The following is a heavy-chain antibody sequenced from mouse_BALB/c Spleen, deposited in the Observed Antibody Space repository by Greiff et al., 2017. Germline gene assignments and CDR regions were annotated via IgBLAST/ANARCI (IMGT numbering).Heavy chain of an antibody. J-gene: IGHJ2*01. CDR3: VSGYLFDY. Sequence: VQGVESGPGLVAPSQSLSITCTVSGFSLTSYDISWIRQPPGKGLEWLGVVWTGGGTNYNSAFMSRLSISKDNSKSQVFLKMNSLQTDDTAIYYCVSGYLFDYWGQGTTLTVSS. D-gene: IGHD2-2*01. CDR2: VWTGGGT. V-gene: IGHV2-9-2*01. CDR1: GFSLTSYD.